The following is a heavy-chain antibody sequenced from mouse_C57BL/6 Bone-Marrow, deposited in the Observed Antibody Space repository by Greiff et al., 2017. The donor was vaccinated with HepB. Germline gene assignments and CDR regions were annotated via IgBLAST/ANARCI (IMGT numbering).Heavy chain of an antibody. J-gene: IGHJ1*03. D-gene: IGHD1-1*01. Sequence: QVQLQQSGPGLVQPSQSLSITCTVSGFSLTSYGVHWVRQSPGKGLEWLGVIWRGGSTDYNAAFMSRLSITKDNSKSQDFFKMNSLQADDTAIYYCAKWDYYGSSFRYFDVWGTGTTVTVSS. CDR2: IWRGGST. CDR1: GFSLTSYG. CDR3: AKWDYYGSSFRYFDV. V-gene: IGHV2-5*01.